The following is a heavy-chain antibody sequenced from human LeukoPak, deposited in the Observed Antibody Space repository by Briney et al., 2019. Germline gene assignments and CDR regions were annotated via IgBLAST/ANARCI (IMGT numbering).Heavy chain of an antibody. J-gene: IGHJ3*01. CDR1: GFTFSSYA. CDR2: ISSSGSTI. Sequence: GGSLRLSCAASGFTFSSYAMSWVRQAPGKGLEWVLYISSSGSTISYADSVKGRFTISRDNAKNSLYLQMNSLRAEDTAVYYCAREYPDAFDVWGRGTMVTVSS. CDR3: AREYPDAFDV. V-gene: IGHV3-48*03.